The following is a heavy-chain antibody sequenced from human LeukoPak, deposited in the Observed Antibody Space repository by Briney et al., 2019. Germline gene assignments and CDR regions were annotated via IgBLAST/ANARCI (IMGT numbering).Heavy chain of an antibody. D-gene: IGHD6-19*01. CDR1: GIILSSYW. Sequence: GGSLTLSCAASGIILSSYWMSWVRQAPGKGLEWVANIKQDGSEKWYVDSVKGRFTISRDNAKNSLYLQMNSLRVEDTAGYYCAREFRSGYNSRWFDYWGQGTLVTVSS. V-gene: IGHV3-7*01. CDR2: IKQDGSEK. CDR3: AREFRSGYNSRWFDY. J-gene: IGHJ5*01.